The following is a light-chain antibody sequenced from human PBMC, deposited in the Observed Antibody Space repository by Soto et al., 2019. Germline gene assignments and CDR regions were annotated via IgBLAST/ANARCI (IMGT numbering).Light chain of an antibody. CDR2: DAS. V-gene: IGKV3-11*01. CDR3: RQRSTWPPMYT. J-gene: IGKJ2*01. CDR1: QSVSSY. Sequence: EIVLTQSPATLSLSPGERATLSCRASQSVSSYLAWYQQKPGQAPRLLIYDASNRATGIPARFSGSGSGTDFTLTISSLEPEDFAVYYCRQRSTWPPMYTLGQGTKLEIK.